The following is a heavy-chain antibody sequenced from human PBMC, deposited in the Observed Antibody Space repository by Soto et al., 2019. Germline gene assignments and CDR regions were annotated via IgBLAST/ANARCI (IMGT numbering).Heavy chain of an antibody. J-gene: IGHJ4*02. CDR1: GGSFSGYY. D-gene: IGHD5-18*01. CDR3: ARALGYTYGHLPIDF. V-gene: IGHV4-34*01. CDR2: INHSGST. Sequence: SETLSLTCAVYGGSFSGYYWTWIRQPPGKGLEWIGEINHSGSTNYNPSLKSRVTISLDTSKNQFSLKLTSVTAADTAIYYCARALGYTYGHLPIDFWGQGALVTVS.